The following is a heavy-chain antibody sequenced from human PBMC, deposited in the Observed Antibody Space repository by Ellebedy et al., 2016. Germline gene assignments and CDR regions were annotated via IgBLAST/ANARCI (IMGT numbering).Heavy chain of an antibody. CDR3: ARVGHYSGKEYFDY. CDR2: IYHSGTT. V-gene: IGHV4-59*08. CDR1: GGSINSDY. J-gene: IGHJ4*02. Sequence: SETLSLXXTVSGGSINSDYWSWIRQPPGKGLEWIGNIYHSGTTYYNPSLKSRVTISVDTSKNQFSLKLNSVTAADTAVYYCARVGHYSGKEYFDYWGQGTLVPVSS. D-gene: IGHD4-23*01.